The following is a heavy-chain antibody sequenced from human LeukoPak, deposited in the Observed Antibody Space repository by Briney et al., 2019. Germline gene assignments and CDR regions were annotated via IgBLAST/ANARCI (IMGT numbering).Heavy chain of an antibody. CDR3: AREWEPHAFDI. CDR1: GGTFSSYA. CDR2: IIPIFGTA. J-gene: IGHJ3*02. D-gene: IGHD1-26*01. V-gene: IGHV1-69*13. Sequence: ASVKVSCKASGGTFSSYAISWVRQAPGQGLEWMGGIIPIFGTANYAQKFQDRVTITADESTSTAYMELSSLRSEDTAVYYCAREWEPHAFDIWGQGTMVTVSS.